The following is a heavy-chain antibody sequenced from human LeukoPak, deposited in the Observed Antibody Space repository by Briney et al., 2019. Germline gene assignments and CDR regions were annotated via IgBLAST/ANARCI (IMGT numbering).Heavy chain of an antibody. D-gene: IGHD4-11*01. CDR2: ITSSSSHI. V-gene: IGHV3-21*01. J-gene: IGHJ6*03. CDR1: GFTFSHYT. CDR3: ARVMMGATVTTFHYYCMDV. Sequence: GGSLRLSCAACGFTFSHYTIGWVRQAPGKGLERVASITSSSSHISYAASVKGRFTISRDNAKNEVYLQMNSLRGEDTAIYSGARVMMGATVTTFHYYCMDVWGVGTAVTVSS.